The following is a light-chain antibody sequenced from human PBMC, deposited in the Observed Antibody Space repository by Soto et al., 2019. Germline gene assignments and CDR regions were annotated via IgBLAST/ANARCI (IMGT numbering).Light chain of an antibody. CDR2: KAS. J-gene: IGKJ1*01. CDR3: HQYYTYSRT. CDR1: QSVSAW. Sequence: DIQMTQSPSTLSASVGDKVTITCRANQSVSAWLAWFQQKPGRAPNLLIYKASTLQSGVSSRFSGSGSGTEFTLTISSLQPDDFATYYCHQYYTYSRTFGQGTKVDIK. V-gene: IGKV1-5*03.